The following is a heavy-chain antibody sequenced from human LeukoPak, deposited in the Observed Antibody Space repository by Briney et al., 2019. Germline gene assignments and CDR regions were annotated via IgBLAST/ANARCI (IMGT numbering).Heavy chain of an antibody. CDR2: IIPIFGTA. Sequence: SVKVSCKASGGTFSSYAISWVRQAPGQGLEWMGGIIPIFGTANYAQKFQGRVTITADESTSTAYMELSSLRSEDTAVYYCATRTKPDSIAAAEGGPYYFDYWGQGTLVTVSS. CDR3: ATRTKPDSIAAAEGGPYYFDY. J-gene: IGHJ4*02. V-gene: IGHV1-69*13. CDR1: GGTFSSYA. D-gene: IGHD6-13*01.